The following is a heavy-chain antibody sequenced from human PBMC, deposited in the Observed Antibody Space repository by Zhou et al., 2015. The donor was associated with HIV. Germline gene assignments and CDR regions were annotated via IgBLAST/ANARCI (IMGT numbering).Heavy chain of an antibody. Sequence: QVQLVQSGAEVKKPGASVKVSCKASEYTFTNHDINWVRQAAGQGLEWLGWMNPNTGTTAYAQKFQDRVTMTRNTSASTAYMELSSLRSEDAAVYYCARSNMNYDYALDLWGQGTKV. J-gene: IGHJ3*01. CDR3: ARSNMNYDYALDL. D-gene: IGHD3-16*01. V-gene: IGHV1-8*01. CDR1: EYTFTNHD. CDR2: MNPNTGTT.